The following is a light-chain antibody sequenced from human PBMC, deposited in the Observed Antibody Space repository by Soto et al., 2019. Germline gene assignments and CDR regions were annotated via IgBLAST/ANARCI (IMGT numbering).Light chain of an antibody. CDR2: DAS. V-gene: IGKV1-5*01. J-gene: IGKJ3*01. CDR1: QSINSW. Sequence: DIQMTQSPSTLSASVGDRVTITCRASQSINSWLAWYQQKPGKAPQILIYDASTLKSGVPSRFSASGSGTEFTLIISSLQPDDFATYYCQQSYSRVFTFGPGTKVDF. CDR3: QQSYSRVFT.